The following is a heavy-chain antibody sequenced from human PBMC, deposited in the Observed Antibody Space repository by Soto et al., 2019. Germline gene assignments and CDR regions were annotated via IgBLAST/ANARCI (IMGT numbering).Heavy chain of an antibody. CDR3: VRDSHGDY. CDR2: IDHDGPT. CDR1: GFTFSNYW. V-gene: IGHV3-74*01. J-gene: IGHJ4*02. Sequence: EVQLVESGGGLVQPGGSLRLSCAGSGFTFSNYWMHWVRQAPGKGLEWVSRIDHDGPTDYADSVRGRFTISRDNAENTLYLQMNGLRPGDTAVYYCVRDSHGDYWGQGTLVTVSS.